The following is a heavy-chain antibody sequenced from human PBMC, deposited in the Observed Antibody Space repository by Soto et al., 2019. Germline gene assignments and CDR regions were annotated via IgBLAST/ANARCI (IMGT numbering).Heavy chain of an antibody. V-gene: IGHV4-30-4*01. D-gene: IGHD2-15*01. J-gene: IGHJ4*02. CDR1: GGSISSGDYY. Sequence: QVQLQESGPGLVKPSQTLSLTCTVSGGSISSGDYYWSWIRQPPGKGLEWIGYIYYSGSTYYNPSLKSRVTISGDTSKNQFSLKLSSVTAADTAVYYCARVARQWDIVVVVAATRYYFDYWGQGTLVTVSS. CDR3: ARVARQWDIVVVVAATRYYFDY. CDR2: IYYSGST.